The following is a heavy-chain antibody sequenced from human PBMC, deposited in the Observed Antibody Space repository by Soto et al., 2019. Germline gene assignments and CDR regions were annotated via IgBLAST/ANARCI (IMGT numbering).Heavy chain of an antibody. J-gene: IGHJ4*02. D-gene: IGHD2-2*01. CDR1: GGTFGSYA. CDR3: ATALGCRSTSCTLDY. V-gene: IGHV1-69*01. Sequence: QVQLVQSGAEVKKPGSSVKVSCKASGGTFGSYAFSWVRQAPGQGLEWMGGIIPVSGAAHYAQKFQGRVTITADDSPSTAYMELSSLSSQDTAVYYCATALGCRSTSCTLDYWGQGTRVIVSS. CDR2: IIPVSGAA.